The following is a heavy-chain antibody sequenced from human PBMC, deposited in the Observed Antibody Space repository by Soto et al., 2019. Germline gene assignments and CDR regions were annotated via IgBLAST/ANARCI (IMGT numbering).Heavy chain of an antibody. V-gene: IGHV4-59*01. D-gene: IGHD2-15*01. Sequence: PSETLSLTCTVSGAPITINYWILIRQAPGKGLEWIGYIYYSGSTTYNPSLRSRVTSSADTSKDQFSRKLNSVTAADTAVYYCARDAGGPSDIWGAGSLVHVSS. CDR2: IYYSGST. CDR3: ARDAGGPSDI. CDR1: GAPITINY. J-gene: IGHJ4*01.